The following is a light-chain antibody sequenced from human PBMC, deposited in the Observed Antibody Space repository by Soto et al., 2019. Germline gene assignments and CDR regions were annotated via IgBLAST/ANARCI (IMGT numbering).Light chain of an antibody. Sequence: SYELTQSPSVSVSPGQTASITCSGDKLGHKYACWYQQKPGQSPVLVIYQDSKRPSGIPERFSGSNSGNTATLTISGTQAMDEADYYCQAWDSSTGVFGTGTKVTVL. J-gene: IGLJ1*01. CDR2: QDS. CDR1: KLGHKY. CDR3: QAWDSSTGV. V-gene: IGLV3-1*01.